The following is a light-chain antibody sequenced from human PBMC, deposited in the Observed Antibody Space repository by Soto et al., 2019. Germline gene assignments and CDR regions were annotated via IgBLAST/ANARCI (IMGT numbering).Light chain of an antibody. Sequence: IVMTQSPVTQSFSPGETATLSCRASQRVSSGYLAWYQQKPGQAPRLLIYGASTRATGIPARFSGSGSGTEFTLTISSLQSEDFAPYYCQQYNNWPRTFGQGTKVDIK. V-gene: IGKV3-15*01. CDR2: GAS. J-gene: IGKJ1*01. CDR1: QRVSSG. CDR3: QQYNNWPRT.